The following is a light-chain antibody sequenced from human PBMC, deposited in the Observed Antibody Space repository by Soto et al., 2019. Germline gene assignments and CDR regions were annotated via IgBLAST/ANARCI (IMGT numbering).Light chain of an antibody. V-gene: IGLV1-40*01. CDR1: NSNIGTGFD. CDR2: GTS. Sequence: QSMLTQPPSVSGAPRQRVTIACTGNNSNIGTGFDVHWYRHFPGAAPKLLLSGTSHRPSGVPDRFSGSKSGTSASLAITGLQADDEADYYCQTSDSGLFGLIFGTGTKVTVL. J-gene: IGLJ1*01. CDR3: QTSDSGLFGLI.